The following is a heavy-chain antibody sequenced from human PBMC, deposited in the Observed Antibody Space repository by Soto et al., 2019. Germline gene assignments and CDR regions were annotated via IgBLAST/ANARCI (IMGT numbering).Heavy chain of an antibody. CDR3: ARGPRFYCTNGVCFHFDY. Sequence: QVQLVESGGGVVQPGRSLRLSCAASGFTFSSYAMHWVRQAPGKGLEWVAVISYDGSNKYYADSVKGRFTISRDNSKNTLYLQMNSLRAEDTAVYYCARGPRFYCTNGVCFHFDYWGQGTLVTVSS. CDR1: GFTFSSYA. D-gene: IGHD2-8*01. J-gene: IGHJ4*02. V-gene: IGHV3-30-3*01. CDR2: ISYDGSNK.